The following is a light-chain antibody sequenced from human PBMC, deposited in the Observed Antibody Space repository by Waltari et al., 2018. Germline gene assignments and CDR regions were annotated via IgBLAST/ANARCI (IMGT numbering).Light chain of an antibody. CDR2: EVS. J-gene: IGLJ2*01. V-gene: IGLV2-23*02. Sequence: QSALTQPASVSGSPGQSITVSCTGTSSDIGSYNLVSWYQQYQGKAPKLMIYEVSKRPSGVSNRFSGSKSGNTASLTISGLQAEDEADYYCCSYAGSVIFGGGTKLTVL. CDR1: SSDIGSYNL. CDR3: CSYAGSVI.